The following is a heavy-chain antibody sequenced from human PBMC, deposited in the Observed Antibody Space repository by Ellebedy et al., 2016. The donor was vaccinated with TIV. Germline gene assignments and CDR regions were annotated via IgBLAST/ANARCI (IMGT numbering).Heavy chain of an antibody. CDR1: GFTFSSYA. V-gene: IGHV3-23*01. CDR2: ISHTGTRT. D-gene: IGHD3-22*01. J-gene: IGHJ4*02. CDR3: AKGRGGGSDSSAPRYYFDS. Sequence: PGGSLRLSCAASGFTFSSYAMSWVRQAPGKGLEWVSTISHTGTRTYYADSVEGRFTVYRDTSKKTLYLQMNSLRAEDTAIYYCAKGRGGGSDSSAPRYYFDSWGLGTLVTVSS.